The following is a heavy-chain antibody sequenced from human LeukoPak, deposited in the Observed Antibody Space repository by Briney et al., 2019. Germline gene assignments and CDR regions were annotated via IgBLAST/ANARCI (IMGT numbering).Heavy chain of an antibody. CDR3: AKSGPEQLVLDY. J-gene: IGHJ4*02. CDR2: ISGDGGNT. V-gene: IGHV3-43*02. D-gene: IGHD6-13*01. Sequence: GGSLRLSCAASGFTFDDYAMHWVRQAPGKGLEWVSLISGDGGNTYYADSVKGRFTISRDNSKNSLYLQMNSLRTEDTALYYCAKSGPEQLVLDYWGQGTLVTVSS. CDR1: GFTFDDYA.